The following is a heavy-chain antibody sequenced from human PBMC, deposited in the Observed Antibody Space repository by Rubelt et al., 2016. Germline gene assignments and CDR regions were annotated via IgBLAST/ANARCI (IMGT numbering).Heavy chain of an antibody. CDR1: GFTFSSYW. V-gene: IGHV3-48*02. D-gene: IGHD3-3*01. CDR3: AREGYDFWSGYPPANDY. CDR2: ISSSGSTI. J-gene: IGHJ3*01. Sequence: EVQLLESGGGLVQPGGSLRLSCAASGFTFSSYWMSWVRQAPGKGLEWVSYISSSGSTIYYADSVKGRFTISRDNAKNSLYLQMNSLRDEDTAVYYCAREGYDFWSGYPPANDYWGQGTMVTVSS.